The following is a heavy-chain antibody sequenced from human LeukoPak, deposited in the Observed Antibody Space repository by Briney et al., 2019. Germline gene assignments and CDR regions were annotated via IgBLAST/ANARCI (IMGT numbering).Heavy chain of an antibody. CDR3: AKPSHYGSGSYYLDY. CDR2: ISYDGSNK. Sequence: PGGSLRLSCAASGLTFSSYGMHWVRQAPGKGLEWVAVISYDGSNKYYADSVKGRFTISRDNSKNTLYLQMNSLRAEDTAVYYCAKPSHYGSGSYYLDYWGQGTLVTVSS. V-gene: IGHV3-30*18. CDR1: GLTFSSYG. J-gene: IGHJ4*02. D-gene: IGHD3-10*01.